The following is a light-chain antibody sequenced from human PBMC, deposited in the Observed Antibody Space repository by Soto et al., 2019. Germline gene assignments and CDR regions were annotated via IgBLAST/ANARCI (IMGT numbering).Light chain of an antibody. V-gene: IGKV3-20*01. CDR1: QSVSSSY. Sequence: EIVLTQSPGTLSLSPGERATLSCRASQSVSSSYLAWYQQKPGQAPRLLIYGASSRATGIPDRFSGSGSGTDFNLTISRLEPEDVSVYYCQQYGCSLLFGPGTKVDIK. CDR3: QQYGCSLL. CDR2: GAS. J-gene: IGKJ3*01.